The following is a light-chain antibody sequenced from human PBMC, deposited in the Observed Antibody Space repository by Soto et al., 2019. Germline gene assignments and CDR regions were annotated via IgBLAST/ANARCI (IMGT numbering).Light chain of an antibody. Sequence: QSALTQPRSVSGSPGQSVAISCTGTSSDVGGYNYVSWYQQHPGKAPKLIIYEVSNRPSRVSNRFSGSKSGNTASLTISGLQAEDEADYYCSSYTRSSTPYVYGTGTKVTVL. CDR3: SSYTRSSTPYV. V-gene: IGLV2-14*01. J-gene: IGLJ1*01. CDR2: EVS. CDR1: SSDVGGYNY.